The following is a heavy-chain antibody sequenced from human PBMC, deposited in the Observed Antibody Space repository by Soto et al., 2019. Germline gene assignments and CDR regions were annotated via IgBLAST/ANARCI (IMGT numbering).Heavy chain of an antibody. CDR3: ARGPLPYTTSWYPSSPAFDY. V-gene: IGHV1-3*01. Sequence: ASVKVSCKASGYTFTTYAMHWVRQAPGQRLEWMGWINAGNGNTKYSQKFLGRVIITRDTSASTAYMELSSLTSEDTAVYYCARGPLPYTTSWYPSSPAFDYWGQGTLVNVS. CDR2: INAGNGNT. D-gene: IGHD6-13*01. CDR1: GYTFTTYA. J-gene: IGHJ4*02.